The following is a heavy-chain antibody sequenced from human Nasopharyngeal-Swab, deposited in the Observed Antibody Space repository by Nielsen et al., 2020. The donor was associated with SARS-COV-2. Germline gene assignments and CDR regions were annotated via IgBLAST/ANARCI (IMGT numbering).Heavy chain of an antibody. CDR2: ISWNSGSI. CDR3: ATLGDFWSGYSPDY. Sequence: GGSLRLSCVASGFTFDDYAMHWVRQAPGKGLEWVSGISWNSGSIGYADSVKGRFAISRDNAKNSLYLQMNSLRAEDTALYYCATLGDFWSGYSPDYWGQGTLVTVSS. J-gene: IGHJ4*02. D-gene: IGHD3-3*01. CDR1: GFTFDDYA. V-gene: IGHV3-9*01.